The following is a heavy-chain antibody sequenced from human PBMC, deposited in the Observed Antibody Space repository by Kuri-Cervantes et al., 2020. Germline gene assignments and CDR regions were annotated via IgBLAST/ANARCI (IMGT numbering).Heavy chain of an antibody. CDR3: TTGVKDLWFGDYYYYYGMDV. V-gene: IGHV3-66*01. Sequence: GGSLRLSCAASGFTVSSNYMSWVRQAPGKGLEWVSVIYSGGSTYYADSVKGRFTISRDDSKNTLYLQMNSLKTEDTAVYYRTTGVKDLWFGDYYYYYGMDVWGQGTTVTVSS. CDR1: GFTVSSNY. J-gene: IGHJ6*02. CDR2: IYSGGST. D-gene: IGHD3-10*01.